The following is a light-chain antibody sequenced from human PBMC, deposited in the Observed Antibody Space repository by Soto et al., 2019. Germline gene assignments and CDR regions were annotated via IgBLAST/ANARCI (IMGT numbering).Light chain of an antibody. CDR3: QVWDIMTDNYV. Sequence: SYELTQPPSVSVAPETTATITCGGTNLGDKRVHWYRQKPGQAPVLPISYDSDRPSGIPERFSGSNSGNTATLTISRVEAGDEADYYCQVWDIMTDNYVFGGGTKVTVL. CDR1: NLGDKR. CDR2: YDS. J-gene: IGLJ1*01. V-gene: IGLV3-21*04.